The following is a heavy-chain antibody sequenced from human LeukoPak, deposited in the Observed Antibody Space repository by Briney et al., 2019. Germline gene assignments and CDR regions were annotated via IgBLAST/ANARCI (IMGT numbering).Heavy chain of an antibody. CDR1: GFTFSSNG. CDR2: IWYDGSNK. J-gene: IGHJ4*02. V-gene: IGHV3-33*01. Sequence: GGSLRLSCAASGFTFSSNGIHWVRQAPGKGLEWVAVIWYDGSNKYYADSVKGRFTISRDNSKDTMYLQMDSLRAEDTALYYCVRDYGDYFDYWGQGTLVTVSS. D-gene: IGHD4-17*01. CDR3: VRDYGDYFDY.